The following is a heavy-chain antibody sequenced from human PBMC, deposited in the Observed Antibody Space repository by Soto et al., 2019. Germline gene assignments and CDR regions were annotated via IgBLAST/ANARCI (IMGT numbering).Heavy chain of an antibody. V-gene: IGHV1-69*08. CDR2: IIPILGIA. J-gene: IGHJ4*02. D-gene: IGHD2-15*01. Sequence: QVQLVQSGAEVKKPGSSVKVSCKASGGTFSSYTISWVRQAPGQGLEWMGRIIPILGIANYAQKFQGRVTITADKSTSTAYMELSSLRSDDTAVYYCARDRCSGGSCYHDFDYWGQGTLVTVSS. CDR3: ARDRCSGGSCYHDFDY. CDR1: GGTFSSYT.